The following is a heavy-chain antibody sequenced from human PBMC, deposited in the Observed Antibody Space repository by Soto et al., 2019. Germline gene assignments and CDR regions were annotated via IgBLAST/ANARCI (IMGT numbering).Heavy chain of an antibody. Sequence: GLEWIGSIYYSGSTYYNPSLKSRVTISVDTSKNQFSLKLSSVTAADTAVYYCARQIGYGYYYYGMDVWGQGTTVTV. V-gene: IGHV4-39*01. J-gene: IGHJ6*02. D-gene: IGHD6-13*01. CDR3: ARQIGYGYYYYGMDV. CDR2: IYYSGST.